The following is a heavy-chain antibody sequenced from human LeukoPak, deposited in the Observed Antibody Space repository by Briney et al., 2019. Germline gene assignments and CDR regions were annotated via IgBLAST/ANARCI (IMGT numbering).Heavy chain of an antibody. D-gene: IGHD3-22*01. CDR1: GFTFSSYG. CDR3: ARDYDSSGYSDY. V-gene: IGHV3-33*01. CDR2: IWYDGSNK. J-gene: IGHJ4*02. Sequence: GGSLRLSCAASGFTFSSYGMHWVRQAPGKGLEWVAVIWYDGSNKYYADSVKGRFTISRDNSKNTLYLQMNSLRAEDTAVYYCARDYDSSGYSDYWGQGTLVTVSS.